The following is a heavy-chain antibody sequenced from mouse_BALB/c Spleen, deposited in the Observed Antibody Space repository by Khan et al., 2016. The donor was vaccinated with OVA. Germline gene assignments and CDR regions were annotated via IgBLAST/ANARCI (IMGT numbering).Heavy chain of an antibody. V-gene: IGHV1-77*01. J-gene: IGHJ3*01. CDR3: ARGGYSAFSD. CDR2: IFPGSDTP. Sequence: QVQLQQSGPEVVKPGASLKVSCKASRYTFTDYIIGWVKQSTRQGLEWFGAIFPGSDTPYYNEKFKDKATLTADISSNTAYMQLSSLTSEDSAVYFCARGGYSAFSDWGQGTLVTVSA. CDR1: RYTFTDYI. D-gene: IGHD2-3*01.